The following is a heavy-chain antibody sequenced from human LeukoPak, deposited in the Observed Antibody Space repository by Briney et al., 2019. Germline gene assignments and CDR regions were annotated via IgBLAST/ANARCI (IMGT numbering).Heavy chain of an antibody. CDR1: GYSISSGYY. CDR3: ARPCQPLIHDAFDI. Sequence: KASETLSLTCAVSGYSISSGYYWGWIRQPPGKGLEWIGSIYHSGSTYYNPSLKSRVTISVDTSKNQFSLKLSSVTAADTAVYYCARPCQPLIHDAFDIWGQGTMVTVSS. J-gene: IGHJ3*02. CDR2: IYHSGST. V-gene: IGHV4-38-2*01. D-gene: IGHD2-8*01.